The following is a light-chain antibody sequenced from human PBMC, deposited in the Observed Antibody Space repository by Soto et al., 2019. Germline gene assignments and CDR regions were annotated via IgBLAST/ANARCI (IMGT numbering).Light chain of an antibody. V-gene: IGKV1-33*01. CDR2: GAS. J-gene: IGKJ3*01. CDR1: QDIRKY. Sequence: DIQMTQSPSSLSASVGDRVTITCQASQDIRKYLNWYQQKPGRAPKLLIYGASNLETGVPSRFSGSGYGTDFMFTISSLQPEDIATYYCQHYYNVPPFTFGPGTKVAIK. CDR3: QHYYNVPPFT.